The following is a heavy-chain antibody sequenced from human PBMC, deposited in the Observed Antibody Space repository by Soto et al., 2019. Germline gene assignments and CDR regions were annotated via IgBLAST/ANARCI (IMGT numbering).Heavy chain of an antibody. V-gene: IGHV1-18*01. CDR1: GYTFTSYG. D-gene: IGHD2-2*01. CDR3: ARVNRGVVPAISAGWFDP. CDR2: ISAYNGNT. J-gene: IGHJ5*02. Sequence: QVQLVQSGAEVKKPGASVKVSCKASGYTFTSYGISWVRQAPGQGLEWMGWISAYNGNTNYAQKLQGRVTMTTDTATSTAYMELRSLGSDDTAVYYCARVNRGVVPAISAGWFDPWGQGTLVTVSS.